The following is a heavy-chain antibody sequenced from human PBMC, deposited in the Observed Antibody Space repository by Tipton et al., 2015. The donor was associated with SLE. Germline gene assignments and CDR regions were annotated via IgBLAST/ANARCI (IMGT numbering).Heavy chain of an antibody. CDR1: GFTFSSYG. V-gene: IGHV3-33*01. D-gene: IGHD3-10*01. Sequence: RSLRLSCAASGFTFSSYGMHWVRQAPGKGLEWVAVIWYDGSNKYYADSVKGRFTISRDNSKNTLYLQMNSLRAEDTAVYYCARDYYGSHWYFDLWGRGTLVTVSS. CDR3: ARDYYGSHWYFDL. CDR2: IWYDGSNK. J-gene: IGHJ2*01.